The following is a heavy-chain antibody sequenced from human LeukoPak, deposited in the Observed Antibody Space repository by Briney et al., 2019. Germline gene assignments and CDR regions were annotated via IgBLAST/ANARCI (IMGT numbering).Heavy chain of an antibody. V-gene: IGHV3-9*01. J-gene: IGHJ6*02. CDR1: GVRFKDYG. CDR3: AKHLTATNTYIFFGLDV. D-gene: IGHD1-26*01. CDR2: INWNGGGT. Sequence: GGSLRLSCAATGVRFKDYGMHWVRQPPGKGLEWVSAINWNGGGTDYADSVKGRFTISRDNAKNSLYLQLSSLRPEDTALYYCAKHLTATNTYIFFGLDVWGQGTSVTVSS.